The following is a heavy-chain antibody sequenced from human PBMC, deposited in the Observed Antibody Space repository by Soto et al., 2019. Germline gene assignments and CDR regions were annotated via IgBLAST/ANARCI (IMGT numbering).Heavy chain of an antibody. CDR1: GFTFSSYA. J-gene: IGHJ4*02. CDR3: AKDPEVVVTAPDY. CDR2: ISGSGGST. V-gene: IGHV3-23*01. D-gene: IGHD2-21*02. Sequence: GGSLRLSCAASGFTFSSYAMNWVRQAPGKGLGWVSAISGSGGSTYYVDSVKGRFTISRDNSRNTLYLQMNSLRAEDTAVYYCAKDPEVVVTAPDYWGQGTLVTVSS.